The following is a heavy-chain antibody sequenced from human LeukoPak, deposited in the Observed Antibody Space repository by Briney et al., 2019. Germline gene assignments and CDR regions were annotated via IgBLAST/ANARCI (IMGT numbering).Heavy chain of an antibody. V-gene: IGHV4-4*02. Sequence: SETLSLTCSVSGGSIRVNNWWSWVRQPPGKGLEWIGEIYHSGSTNYNPSLKSRVTISVDKSKNQFSLKLSSVTAADTAVYYCARVKGHGDYDYWGQGTLVTVSS. CDR2: IYHSGST. CDR3: ARVKGHGDYDY. J-gene: IGHJ4*02. D-gene: IGHD4-17*01. CDR1: GGSIRVNNW.